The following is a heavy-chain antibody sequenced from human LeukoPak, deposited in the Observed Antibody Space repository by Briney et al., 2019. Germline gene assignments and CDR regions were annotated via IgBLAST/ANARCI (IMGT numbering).Heavy chain of an antibody. J-gene: IGHJ4*02. CDR2: IYYSGST. V-gene: IGHV4-39*07. CDR1: GGSISSSSYY. Sequence: PSETLSLTCTVSGGSISSSSYYWGWIRQPPGKGLEWIGSIYYSGSTYYNPSLKSRVTISVDTSKNQFSLKLSSVTAADTAVYYCARVVQAAAHEAFDYWGQGTLVTVSS. D-gene: IGHD6-13*01. CDR3: ARVVQAAAHEAFDY.